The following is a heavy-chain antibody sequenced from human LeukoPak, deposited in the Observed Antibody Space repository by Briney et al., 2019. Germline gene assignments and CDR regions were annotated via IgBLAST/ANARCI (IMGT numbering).Heavy chain of an antibody. V-gene: IGHV3-30-3*01. CDR3: AKGVVPAAIDYYYYYGMDV. Sequence: GRSLRLSCAASGFTFSSYAMHWVRQAPGKGLEWVAVISYDGSNKYYADSVKGRFTISRDNAKNSLYLQMNSLRAEDTALYYRAKGVVPAAIDYYYYYGMDVWGQGTTVTVSS. CDR1: GFTFSSYA. D-gene: IGHD2-2*01. J-gene: IGHJ6*02. CDR2: ISYDGSNK.